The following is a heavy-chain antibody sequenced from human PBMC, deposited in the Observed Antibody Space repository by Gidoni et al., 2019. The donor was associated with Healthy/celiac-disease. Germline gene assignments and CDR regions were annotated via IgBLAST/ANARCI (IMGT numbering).Heavy chain of an antibody. D-gene: IGHD4-17*01. J-gene: IGHJ4*02. CDR1: GFTFSIYA. V-gene: IGHV3-23*01. Sequence: EVQLLESGGGLVQPGGSLILSCAASGFTFSIYAMSWVCQAPGKRLECVAAIGGSGGSTYYADSVKGRFTISRDNSKNTLYLQMNSLRAEDTAVYYCAKGHAVTTEFDYWGQGTLVTVSS. CDR2: IGGSGGST. CDR3: AKGHAVTTEFDY.